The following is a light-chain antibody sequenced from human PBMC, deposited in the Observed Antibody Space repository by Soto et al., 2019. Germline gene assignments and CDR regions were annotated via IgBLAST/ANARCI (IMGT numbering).Light chain of an antibody. CDR3: QQYGSSSWT. Sequence: EIVFTQSPATLSLSPVERATLSCRASQSVSTKLAWYQQKPGQAPRLLIYAASSRATGIPDRFSGSGSGTDFTLTISRLEPEDFAVYYCQQYGSSSWTFGQGTKVDIK. CDR1: QSVSTK. V-gene: IGKV3-20*01. CDR2: AAS. J-gene: IGKJ1*01.